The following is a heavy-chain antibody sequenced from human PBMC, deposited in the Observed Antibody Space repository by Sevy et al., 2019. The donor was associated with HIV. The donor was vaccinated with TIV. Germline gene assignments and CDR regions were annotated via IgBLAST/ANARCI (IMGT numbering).Heavy chain of an antibody. V-gene: IGHV3-23*01. CDR1: GFTFSSYA. CDR2: ISGGGGST. CDR3: AKAPNGYYGSGREGYYFDY. D-gene: IGHD3-10*01. J-gene: IGHJ4*02. Sequence: GGSLRLSCAASGFTFSSYAMSWVRQAPGKGLEWVSAISGGGGSTYYADTVKGRFTISRDNSKKTLYLQMNSLRAEDTAVYYCAKAPNGYYGSGREGYYFDYWGQGTLVTVSS.